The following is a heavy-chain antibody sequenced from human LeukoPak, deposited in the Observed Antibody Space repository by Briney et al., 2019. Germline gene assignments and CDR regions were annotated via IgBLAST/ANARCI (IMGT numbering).Heavy chain of an antibody. Sequence: GGSLRLSCAASGFTFSNAWMSWVRQAPGKGLEWVGRIQSNADGGTTVYTAPVKDRFTISRDDSRETLYLHMNRLKTEDTGVYYCTMDDAGLAPEYWGQGTLVTVSS. J-gene: IGHJ4*02. V-gene: IGHV3-15*01. CDR3: TMDDAGLAPEY. CDR1: GFTFSNAW. CDR2: IQSNADGGTT. D-gene: IGHD1-1*01.